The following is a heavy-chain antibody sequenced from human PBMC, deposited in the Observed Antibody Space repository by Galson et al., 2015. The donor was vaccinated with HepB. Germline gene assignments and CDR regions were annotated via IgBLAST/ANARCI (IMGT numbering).Heavy chain of an antibody. Sequence: SLRLSCAASGFYFGVYGMHWLRQAPGKGPEWVAVIGHDGTYQKYGDSVKGRFTISRDNSENTLFLQMNSLRGEDTAVYYCARDLGAGKYFDHWGQGILGTVSS. CDR3: ARDLGAGKYFDH. V-gene: IGHV3-33*01. J-gene: IGHJ4*02. CDR1: GFYFGVYG. CDR2: IGHDGTYQ. D-gene: IGHD3-10*01.